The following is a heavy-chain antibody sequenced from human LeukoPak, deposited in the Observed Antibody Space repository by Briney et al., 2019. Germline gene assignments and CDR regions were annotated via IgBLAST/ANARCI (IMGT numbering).Heavy chain of an antibody. Sequence: PGGSLRLSCAASGFTFSSYGMHWVRQAPGKGLEWVAFIRYDGSNKYYADSVKGRFTISRDNSKNTLYLQMSSLRAEDTAVYYCAKDLSSGWYFDYWGQGTLVTVSS. CDR1: GFTFSSYG. J-gene: IGHJ4*02. CDR3: AKDLSSGWYFDY. CDR2: IRYDGSNK. V-gene: IGHV3-30*02. D-gene: IGHD6-19*01.